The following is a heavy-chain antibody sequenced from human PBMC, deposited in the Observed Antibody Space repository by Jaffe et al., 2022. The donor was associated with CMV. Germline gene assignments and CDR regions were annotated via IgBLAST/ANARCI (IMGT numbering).Heavy chain of an antibody. CDR2: IRSKAYGGTT. V-gene: IGHV3-49*05. Sequence: EVQLVESGGGLVKPGRSLRLSCTASGFTFGDYAMSWFRQAPGKGLEWVGFIRSKAYGGTTEYAASVKGRFTISRDDSKSIAYLQMNSLKTEDTAVYYCTRELTTRTRTHYYYGMDVWGQGTTVTVSS. D-gene: IGHD4-4*01. J-gene: IGHJ6*02. CDR1: GFTFGDYA. CDR3: TRELTTRTRTHYYYGMDV.